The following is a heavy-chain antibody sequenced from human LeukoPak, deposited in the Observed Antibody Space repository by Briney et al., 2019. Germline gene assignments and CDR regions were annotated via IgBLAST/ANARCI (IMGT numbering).Heavy chain of an antibody. Sequence: ASVKVSCKASGYTFTSYGINWVRQAPGQGLEWMGWISTYNGNTNYAQKFQGRVTMTRNTSISTAYMELTSLRSEDTAVYYCARGRGGHYDSTGYYYETAIDYWGQGTLVTVSS. J-gene: IGHJ4*02. CDR1: GYTFTSYG. V-gene: IGHV1-18*01. CDR3: ARGRGGHYDSTGYYYETAIDY. D-gene: IGHD3-22*01. CDR2: ISTYNGNT.